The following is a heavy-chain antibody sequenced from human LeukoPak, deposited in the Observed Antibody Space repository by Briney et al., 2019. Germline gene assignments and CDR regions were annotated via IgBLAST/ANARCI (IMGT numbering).Heavy chain of an antibody. CDR1: GYTFTSYY. V-gene: IGHV1-46*03. J-gene: IGHJ4*02. CDR2: INPSGGST. D-gene: IGHD2-2*01. CDR3: ARVHHDQYCSSTSCQQSAGY. Sequence: ASVKVSCKASGYTFTSYYMHWVRQAPGQGLEWMGIINPSGGSTSYAQKFQGRVTMTRDTSTSTVYMELSSLRSEDTAVYYCARVHHDQYCSSTSCQQSAGYWGQGTLVTVSS.